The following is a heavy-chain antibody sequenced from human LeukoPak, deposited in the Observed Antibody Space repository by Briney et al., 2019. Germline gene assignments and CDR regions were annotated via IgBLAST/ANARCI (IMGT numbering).Heavy chain of an antibody. CDR3: TTDHPQYSSSWYGTYYYYMDV. Sequence: GGSLRLSCAASGFTFSNAWMSWVRQAPGKGLEWVGRIKRKTDGGTTDYAAPVKGRFTISRDDSKNTLYMQMNRLKTEDTAVYYCTTDHPQYSSSWYGTYYYYMDVWGKGTTVTVSS. V-gene: IGHV3-15*01. CDR1: GFTFSNAW. D-gene: IGHD6-13*01. J-gene: IGHJ6*03. CDR2: IKRKTDGGTT.